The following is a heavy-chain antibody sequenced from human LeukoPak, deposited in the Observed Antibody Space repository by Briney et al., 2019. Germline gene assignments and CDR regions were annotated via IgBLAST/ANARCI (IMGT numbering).Heavy chain of an antibody. V-gene: IGHV1-8*01. Sequence: ASVTVSCKPSGYTFTSYDINWVRQATGQGLEWMGWMNPNSGNTGYAQKFQGRVTMTRNTSISTAYMELSSLRSEDTAVYYCAMRGDYTGLYIEYWGQGTLVTVSS. J-gene: IGHJ4*02. D-gene: IGHD4-11*01. CDR1: GYTFTSYD. CDR3: AMRGDYTGLYIEY. CDR2: MNPNSGNT.